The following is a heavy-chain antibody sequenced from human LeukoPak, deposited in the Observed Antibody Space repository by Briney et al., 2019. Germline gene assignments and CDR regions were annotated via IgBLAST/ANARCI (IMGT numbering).Heavy chain of an antibody. CDR2: ISSSSSYI. J-gene: IGHJ4*02. CDR1: GFTFSSYS. CDR3: ARVGSGIVVFDY. V-gene: IGHV3-21*01. D-gene: IGHD2-15*01. Sequence: PGGSLRLSCAASGFTFSSYSMNWVRQAPGKGLEWVSSISSSSSYIYYADSVKGRFTISRDSAKNSLYLQMNSLRAEDTAVYYCARVGSGIVVFDYWGQGTLVTVSS.